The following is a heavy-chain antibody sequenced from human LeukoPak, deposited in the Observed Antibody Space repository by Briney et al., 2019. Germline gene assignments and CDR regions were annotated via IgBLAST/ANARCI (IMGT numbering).Heavy chain of an antibody. Sequence: SQTLSLTCTVSGGSISSGGYYWSWIRQHPGKGLEWIGYIYYSGSTYYNPSLKSRVTISVDTSKNQFSLKLSSVTAADTAVYYCAREGRGNLRWPTEGDAFDIWGQGTMVTVSS. J-gene: IGHJ3*02. CDR1: GGSISSGGYY. CDR2: IYYSGST. CDR3: AREGRGNLRWPTEGDAFDI. V-gene: IGHV4-31*03. D-gene: IGHD5-12*01.